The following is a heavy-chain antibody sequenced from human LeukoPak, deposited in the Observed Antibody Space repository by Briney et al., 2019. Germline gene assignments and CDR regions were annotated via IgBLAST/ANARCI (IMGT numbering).Heavy chain of an antibody. V-gene: IGHV3-7*03. J-gene: IGHJ3*02. CDR2: LKQDGGNEK. D-gene: IGHD6-6*01. CDR1: GLSFINYG. CDR3: ARVYSSSSGKNAFDI. Sequence: HAGGSWRFSWPAFGLSFINYGLGWFGQPPGKGRGGVANLKQDGGNEKYYVDSVKGRFTISRDNAKNSLYLQMNSLRAEDTAVYYCARVYSSSSGKNAFDIWGQGTMVTVSS.